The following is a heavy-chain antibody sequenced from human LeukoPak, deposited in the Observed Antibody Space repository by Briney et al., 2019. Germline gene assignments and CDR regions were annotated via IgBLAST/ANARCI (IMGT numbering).Heavy chain of an antibody. J-gene: IGHJ4*02. CDR2: INAGNGNT. Sequence: ASVKISCKASEYTFTSYAMHWVRQAPGQRLEWMGWINAGNGNTKYSQKFQGRVTITRDTSASTAYMELSSLRSEDTAVYYCARGSYFDWFDYWGQGTLVTVSS. D-gene: IGHD3-9*01. CDR3: ARGSYFDWFDY. V-gene: IGHV1-3*01. CDR1: EYTFTSYA.